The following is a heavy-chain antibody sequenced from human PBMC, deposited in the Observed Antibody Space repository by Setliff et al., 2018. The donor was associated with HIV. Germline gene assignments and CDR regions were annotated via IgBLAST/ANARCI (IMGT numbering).Heavy chain of an antibody. CDR2: INAGNGNT. CDR3: ATLRINRDGSPGKAFDY. J-gene: IGHJ4*02. CDR1: GYTFTSYA. D-gene: IGHD5-12*01. Sequence: GASVKVSCKASGYTFTSYAMHWVRQAPGQRPEWMGWINAGNGNTKYSQKFQGRLTITADKFTSTAYMELSSLRSEDTAVYYCATLRINRDGSPGKAFDYWGQGTLVTVSS. V-gene: IGHV1-3*01.